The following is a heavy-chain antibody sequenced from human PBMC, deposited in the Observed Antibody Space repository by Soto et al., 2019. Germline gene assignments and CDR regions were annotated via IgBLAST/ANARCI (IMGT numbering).Heavy chain of an antibody. CDR3: AIYLKSSGGYDGFDP. V-gene: IGHV1-46*01. Sequence: GASVKVSCKASGYTFTSYYMHWVRQAPGQGLEWMGIINPSGGSTSYAQKFQGRVTMTRDTSTSTVYMELSSLRSEDTAVYYCAIYLKSSGGYDGFDPWGQGTLVTVSS. CDR1: GYTFTSYY. CDR2: INPSGGST. D-gene: IGHD5-12*01. J-gene: IGHJ5*02.